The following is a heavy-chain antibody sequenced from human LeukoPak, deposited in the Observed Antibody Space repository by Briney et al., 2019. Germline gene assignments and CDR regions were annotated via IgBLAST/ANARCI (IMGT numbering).Heavy chain of an antibody. Sequence: GGSLRLSCAASGFTFSSYGMHWVRQAPGKGLEWVAVIWYDGSNKYYADSVKGRFTISRDNSKNRLYLQMNSLRAEGTAVYYCARDRYNWNYGAFDIWGQGTMVTVSS. D-gene: IGHD1-7*01. V-gene: IGHV3-33*01. CDR1: GFTFSSYG. CDR3: ARDRYNWNYGAFDI. CDR2: IWYDGSNK. J-gene: IGHJ3*02.